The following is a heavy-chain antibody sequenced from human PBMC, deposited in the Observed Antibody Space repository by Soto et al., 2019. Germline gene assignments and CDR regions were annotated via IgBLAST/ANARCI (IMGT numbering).Heavy chain of an antibody. CDR1: GGSISSYY. V-gene: IGHV4-59*01. CDR3: AREGSVRWDYFDY. Sequence: PSETLSLTCTVSGGSISSYYWSWIRQPPGKGLEWIGYIYYSGSTNYNPSLKSRVTISVDTSKNQFSLKLSSVTAADTAVYYCAREGSVRWDYFDYWGQRTPVTVSS. J-gene: IGHJ4*02. CDR2: IYYSGST.